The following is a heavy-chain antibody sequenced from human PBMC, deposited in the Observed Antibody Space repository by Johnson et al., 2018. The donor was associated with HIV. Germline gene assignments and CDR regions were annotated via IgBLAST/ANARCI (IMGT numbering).Heavy chain of an antibody. V-gene: IGHV3-33*05. CDR3: ARYSGAFDI. D-gene: IGHD2-21*01. CDR2: ISYDGSNK. CDR1: GFTFSSYG. J-gene: IGHJ3*02. Sequence: QVQLVESGGGVVQPGTSLRLSCAASGFTFSSYGIHWVRQAPGKGLEWVAFISYDGSNKHYADSVKGRFTISRDNAKNSLYLQMNSLRAEDTAVYYCARYSGAFDIWGQGTMVTVSS.